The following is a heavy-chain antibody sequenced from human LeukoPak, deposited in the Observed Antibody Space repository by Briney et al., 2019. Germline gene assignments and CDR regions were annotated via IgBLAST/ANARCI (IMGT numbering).Heavy chain of an antibody. Sequence: GGSLRLSCAASGFTFRSYEMNWVRQAPGKGLEGVSYISSSGTTMYYADSMKGRFTVSRDNAKNSLYLQINTLRAEDTAVYYCARGFGYGFDYWGQGTLVTVSS. CDR1: GFTFRSYE. D-gene: IGHD5-18*01. CDR2: ISSSGTTM. CDR3: ARGFGYGFDY. J-gene: IGHJ4*02. V-gene: IGHV3-48*03.